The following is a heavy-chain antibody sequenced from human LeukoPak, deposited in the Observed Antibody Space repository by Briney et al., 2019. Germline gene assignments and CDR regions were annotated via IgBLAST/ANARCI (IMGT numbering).Heavy chain of an antibody. CDR3: ARDGGQLGGLYYFDY. CDR2: ISAYNGNT. V-gene: IGHV1-18*01. J-gene: IGHJ4*02. CDR1: GGTFSSYA. Sequence: ASVKVSCKASGGTFSSYAISWVRQAPGQGLEWMGWISAYNGNTNYAQKLQGRVTMTTDTPTSTAYMELRSLRSDDTAVYYCARDGGQLGGLYYFDYWGQGTLVTVSS. D-gene: IGHD3-16*01.